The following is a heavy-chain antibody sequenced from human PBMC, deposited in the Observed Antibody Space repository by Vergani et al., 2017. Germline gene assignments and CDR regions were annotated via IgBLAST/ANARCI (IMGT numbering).Heavy chain of an antibody. Sequence: QVQLVESGGGVVQPGRSLRLSCAASGFTFSTYGLHWVRQAPGKGREWVAVIWYDGSNKYYGDSVKGRFTISRDNSMDTLYLQMNGLRAEDTAVYYCAREYSSTSGRAFDFWGQGTKVTVSS. CDR1: GFTFSTYG. CDR3: AREYSSTSGRAFDF. V-gene: IGHV3-33*01. D-gene: IGHD2-2*01. CDR2: IWYDGSNK. J-gene: IGHJ3*01.